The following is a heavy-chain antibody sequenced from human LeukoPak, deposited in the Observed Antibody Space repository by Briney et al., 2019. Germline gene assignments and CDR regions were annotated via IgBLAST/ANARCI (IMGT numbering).Heavy chain of an antibody. Sequence: GGSLRLSCAASGFTFNNYAMNWVRQAPGKGLEWVSVIYSGGSTYYADSVKGRFTISRDKSKNTLYLQMNSLRAEDTAVYYCARFDSSGYRSIDYWGQGTLVTVSS. D-gene: IGHD3-22*01. CDR3: ARFDSSGYRSIDY. J-gene: IGHJ4*02. CDR1: GFTFNNYA. V-gene: IGHV3-53*01. CDR2: IYSGGST.